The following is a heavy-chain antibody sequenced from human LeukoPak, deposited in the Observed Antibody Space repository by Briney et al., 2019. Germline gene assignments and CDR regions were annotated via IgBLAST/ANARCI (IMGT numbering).Heavy chain of an antibody. D-gene: IGHD6-13*01. V-gene: IGHV4-59*01. CDR1: GGSISSYY. Sequence: PSETLSLTCTVSGGSISSYYWSWIRQPPGKGLEWIGYIYHSGSTNYNPSLKSRVTISVDTSKNQFSLKLSSVTAADTAVYYCARTLGGSSWYKFDYWGQGTLVTVSS. CDR2: IYHSGST. CDR3: ARTLGGSSWYKFDY. J-gene: IGHJ4*02.